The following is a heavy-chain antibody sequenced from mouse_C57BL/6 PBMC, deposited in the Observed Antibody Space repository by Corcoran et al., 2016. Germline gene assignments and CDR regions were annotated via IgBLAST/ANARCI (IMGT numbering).Heavy chain of an antibody. V-gene: IGHV3-6*01. CDR2: ISYDGSN. CDR3: ARALGYDGYGLGY. Sequence: DVQLQESGPGLVKPSQSLSLTCSVTGYSITSGYYWNWIRQFPGNKLEWMGYISYDGSNNYNPSLKNRISITRDTSKNQFFLKLNSVTTEDTATYYCARALGYDGYGLGYWGQGTTLTVSS. CDR1: GYSITSGYY. D-gene: IGHD2-3*01. J-gene: IGHJ2*01.